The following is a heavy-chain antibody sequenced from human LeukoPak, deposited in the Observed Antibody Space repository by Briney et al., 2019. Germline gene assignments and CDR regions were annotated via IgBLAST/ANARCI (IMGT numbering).Heavy chain of an antibody. J-gene: IGHJ6*02. CDR1: GGTFSSYA. CDR3: ARDQGFCSSTSCSNYYGMDV. V-gene: IGHV1-69*13. D-gene: IGHD2-2*01. Sequence: SVKVSCKASGGTFSSYAISWVRQAPGQGLEWMGGIIPILGTANYAQKFQGRVTITADESTSTAYMELSSLRSEDTAVYYCARDQGFCSSTSCSNYYGMDVWGQGTTVTVSS. CDR2: IIPILGTA.